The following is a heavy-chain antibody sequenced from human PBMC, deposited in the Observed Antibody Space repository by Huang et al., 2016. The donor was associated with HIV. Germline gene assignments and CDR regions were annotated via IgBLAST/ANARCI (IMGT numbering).Heavy chain of an antibody. J-gene: IGHJ6*03. Sequence: VQLVQSGAEVKKPGSSVRVSCKASGGTFTNYAISWVRQAPGQGLEWVGGIIPIFGTSDYAQKFQGRVTITADKSTDTAYLELRSLRTEDTAVYYCARASRDGYPLDYYFYYMDVWGEGTAIIVSS. V-gene: IGHV1-69*13. CDR2: IIPIFGTS. CDR1: GGTFTNYA. CDR3: ARASRDGYPLDYYFYYMDV. D-gene: IGHD5-12*01.